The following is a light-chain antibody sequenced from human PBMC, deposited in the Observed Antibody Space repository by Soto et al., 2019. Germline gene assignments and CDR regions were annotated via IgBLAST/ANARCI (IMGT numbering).Light chain of an antibody. Sequence: QSVVTQPASVSGSPGQSITISCTGTSSDVGGYDYVSWYQQYPGKAPRLIIYEVSNRPSGVSNRFSGSKSGNTASLTISGLRAADEGDYFCSSYKGTSALILFGGGTKLTVL. CDR3: SSYKGTSALIL. CDR2: EVS. CDR1: SSDVGGYDY. J-gene: IGLJ2*01. V-gene: IGLV2-14*01.